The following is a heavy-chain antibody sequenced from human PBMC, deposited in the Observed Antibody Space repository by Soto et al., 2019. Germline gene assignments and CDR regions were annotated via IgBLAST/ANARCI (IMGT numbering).Heavy chain of an antibody. V-gene: IGHV4-34*01. CDR2: INHSGST. CDR3: ARRYRYCSGGSCFRYYYMDV. J-gene: IGHJ6*03. CDR1: GGSFSGYY. Sequence: PSETLSLTCAVYGGSFSGYYWSWIRQPPGKGLEWIGEINHSGSTNYNPSFKSRVTISVDTSKNQFSLKLSSVTAADTAVYYCARRYRYCSGGSCFRYYYMDVWGKGTRVTVSS. D-gene: IGHD2-15*01.